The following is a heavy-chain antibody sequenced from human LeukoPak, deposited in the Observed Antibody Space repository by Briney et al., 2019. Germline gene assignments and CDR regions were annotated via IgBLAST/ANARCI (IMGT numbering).Heavy chain of an antibody. CDR2: ISGSGGST. Sequence: AGGSLRLSCAASGFTFSSYAMSWVRQAPGKGLEWVSAISGSGGSTYYADSVKGRFTISRDNSKNTLYLQMNSLRAEDTAVYYCAKHGRNTIFGVVLDYWGQGTLVTVSS. CDR1: GFTFSSYA. J-gene: IGHJ4*02. V-gene: IGHV3-23*01. CDR3: AKHGRNTIFGVVLDY. D-gene: IGHD3-3*01.